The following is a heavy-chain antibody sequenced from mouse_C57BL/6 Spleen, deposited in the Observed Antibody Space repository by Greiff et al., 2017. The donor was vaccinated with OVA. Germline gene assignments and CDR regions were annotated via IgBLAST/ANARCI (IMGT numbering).Heavy chain of an antibody. J-gene: IGHJ1*03. V-gene: IGHV3-6*01. Sequence: ESGPGLVKPSQSLSLPCSVTGYSITSGYYWNWIRQFPGNKLEWMGYISYDGSNNYNPSLKNRISITRDTSKNQFFLKLNSVTTEDTATYYCASPPYYYGSSYWYFDVWGTGTTVTVSS. CDR3: ASPPYYYGSSYWYFDV. D-gene: IGHD1-1*01. CDR2: ISYDGSN. CDR1: GYSITSGYY.